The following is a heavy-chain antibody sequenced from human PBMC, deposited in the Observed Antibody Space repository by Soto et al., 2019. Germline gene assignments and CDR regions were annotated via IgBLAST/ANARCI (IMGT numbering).Heavy chain of an antibody. Sequence: QVQLVQSGAEVKKPGSSVKVSCKASGGTFSSYAISWVRQAPGQGLEWMGGIIPIFGTANYAQKFQGRVTITADKSPSTAYMELSSLRSEDTAVYYCARLGGFHGGNSPAFDYWGQGTLVTVSS. J-gene: IGHJ4*02. CDR3: ARLGGFHGGNSPAFDY. CDR2: IIPIFGTA. V-gene: IGHV1-69*06. D-gene: IGHD2-21*02. CDR1: GGTFSSYA.